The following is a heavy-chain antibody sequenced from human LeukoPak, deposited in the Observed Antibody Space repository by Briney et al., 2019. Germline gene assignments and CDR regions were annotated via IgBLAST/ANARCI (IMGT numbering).Heavy chain of an antibody. V-gene: IGHV1-46*01. CDR1: GYTFTGYY. CDR3: ARDSSMLRGPLVIYYFDF. J-gene: IGHJ4*02. D-gene: IGHD3-10*01. Sequence: SVKVSCKASGYTFTGYYMHWVRQAPGQGLEWMGIINPSGGSTSYAQKFQGRVIMTRDTSTSTVYMELCSLRSEDTAVYYCARDSSMLRGPLVIYYFDFWGQGTLITVSS. CDR2: INPSGGST.